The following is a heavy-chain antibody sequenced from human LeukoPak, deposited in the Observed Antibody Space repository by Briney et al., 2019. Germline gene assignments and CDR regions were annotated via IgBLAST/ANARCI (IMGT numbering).Heavy chain of an antibody. Sequence: ASVKVSCKASGHTFTSYGISWVRQAPGQGLEWMGWISAYNGNTNYAQKLQDRVAMTTDTSTSTAYMELRSLRSDDTAVYYCARAGEVDSSGYYYDFDYWGQGTLVTVSS. D-gene: IGHD3-22*01. CDR2: ISAYNGNT. J-gene: IGHJ4*02. CDR1: GHTFTSYG. V-gene: IGHV1-18*01. CDR3: ARAGEVDSSGYYYDFDY.